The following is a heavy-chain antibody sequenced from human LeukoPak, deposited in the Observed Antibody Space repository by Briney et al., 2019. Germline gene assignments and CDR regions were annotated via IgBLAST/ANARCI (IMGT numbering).Heavy chain of an antibody. CDR1: GYSFTSYW. CDR2: IYPGDSDT. V-gene: IGHV5-51*01. D-gene: IGHD2-21*02. Sequence: GESPKIYCKGSGYSFTSYWIGWVRQMPGKGLEWMGIIYPGDSDTRYSPSFQGQVTISADKSISTAYLQWSSLKASDTAMYYCARHSLPYLRGGDHHYNYMYVTGEGTTVTVSS. CDR3: ARHSLPYLRGGDHHYNYMYV. J-gene: IGHJ6*03.